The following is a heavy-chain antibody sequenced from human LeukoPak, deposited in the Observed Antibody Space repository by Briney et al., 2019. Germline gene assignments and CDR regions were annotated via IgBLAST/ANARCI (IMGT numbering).Heavy chain of an antibody. J-gene: IGHJ5*02. D-gene: IGHD2-15*01. V-gene: IGHV4-59*12. Sequence: PSETLSLTCTVSGGSISSYYWSWIRQPPGKGLEWIGYIYYSGSTNYNPSLKSRVTISVDTSKNQFSLKLSSVTAADTAVYYCARDRYCSGGSCYSERFDPWGQGTLVTVSS. CDR2: IYYSGST. CDR3: ARDRYCSGGSCYSERFDP. CDR1: GGSISSYY.